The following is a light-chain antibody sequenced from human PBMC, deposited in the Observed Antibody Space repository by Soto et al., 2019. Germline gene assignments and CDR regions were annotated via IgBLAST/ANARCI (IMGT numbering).Light chain of an antibody. CDR1: SSDVGSYNL. V-gene: IGLV2-23*02. J-gene: IGLJ1*01. CDR2: EVS. CDR3: CSYAGSSTPLI. Sequence: QSVLNHPASVSGSPGQSITISCTGTSSDVGSYNLVSWYQQHPGKAPKLMIYEVSKRPSGVSNRFSGSKSGNTASLTISGLQAEDEADYYCCSYAGSSTPLIFGTGTKVTVL.